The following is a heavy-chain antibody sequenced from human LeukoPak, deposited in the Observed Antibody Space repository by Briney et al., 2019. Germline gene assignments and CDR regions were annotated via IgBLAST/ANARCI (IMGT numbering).Heavy chain of an antibody. CDR1: GFSFDDYG. CDR2: INWNGDST. V-gene: IGHV3-20*01. Sequence: PGGSLRLSCAASGFSFDDYGLTWVRQAPGKGLEWVSGINWNGDSTDYADSVKGRFTISRDNAKNSLYLQMNSLRAEDTALYHCARDLRVVITGSFDSWGQGTLVTVSS. CDR3: ARDLRVVITGSFDS. D-gene: IGHD3-22*01. J-gene: IGHJ4*02.